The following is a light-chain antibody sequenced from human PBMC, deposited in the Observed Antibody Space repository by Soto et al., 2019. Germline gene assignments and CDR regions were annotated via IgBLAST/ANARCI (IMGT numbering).Light chain of an antibody. J-gene: IGKJ2*01. V-gene: IGKV3-20*01. Sequence: EIVLTQSPGTLSLSPGERATLSCRASQSVSSSYLAWYQQKPGQAPRLLIYGASSRATGIPDRFSGSGSGTDFTLTISRLEPEDFAVYYGQHYGSSSYTFGQGTKLEIK. CDR3: QHYGSSSYT. CDR1: QSVSSSY. CDR2: GAS.